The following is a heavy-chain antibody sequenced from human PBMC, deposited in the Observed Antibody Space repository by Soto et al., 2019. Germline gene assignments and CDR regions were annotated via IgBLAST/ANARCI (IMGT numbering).Heavy chain of an antibody. Sequence: PSETLSLTCAVYGGSFSGYYWSWIRQPPGKGLEWIGEINHSGSTNYNPSLKSRVTISVDTSKNQFSLKLSSVTAADTAVYYCARETYDFWSGYWATTTMLGGVKYGMDVWGQGTTVTVPS. CDR2: INHSGST. V-gene: IGHV4-34*01. CDR3: ARETYDFWSGYWATTTMLGGVKYGMDV. CDR1: GGSFSGYY. D-gene: IGHD3-3*01. J-gene: IGHJ6*02.